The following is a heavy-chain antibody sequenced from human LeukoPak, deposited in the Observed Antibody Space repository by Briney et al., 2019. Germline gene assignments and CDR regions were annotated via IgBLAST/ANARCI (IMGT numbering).Heavy chain of an antibody. CDR2: IQYDGSET. CDR3: VKDRTDAWTFEF. J-gene: IGHJ4*02. D-gene: IGHD1-1*01. Sequence: GGSLRLSCAASGFTFSSHAMHWVHQAPGKGLEYLTSIQYDGSETFYGDSVKGRFTTSRDNSKTAVYLQMNSLRPEDTAIYYCVKDRTDAWTFEFWGQGTLVTVSS. CDR1: GFTFSSHA. V-gene: IGHV3-30*02.